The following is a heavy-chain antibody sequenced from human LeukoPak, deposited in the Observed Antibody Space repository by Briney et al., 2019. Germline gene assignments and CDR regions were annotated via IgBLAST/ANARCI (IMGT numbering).Heavy chain of an antibody. CDR1: GFTFDDYA. J-gene: IGHJ4*02. V-gene: IGHV3-23*01. Sequence: GGSLRLSCAASGFTFDDYAMHWVRQAPGKGLESVSDIRSTGGTTAYADSVKGRFTISRDNSRNTLYLQMNSLRAEDTAVYYCARADRYGTTWYGRVDYWGQGTLVTVSS. D-gene: IGHD6-13*01. CDR3: ARADRYGTTWYGRVDY. CDR2: IRSTGGTT.